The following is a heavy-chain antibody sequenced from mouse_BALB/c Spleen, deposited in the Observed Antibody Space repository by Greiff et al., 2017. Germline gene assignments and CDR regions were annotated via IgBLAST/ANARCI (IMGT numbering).Heavy chain of an antibody. Sequence: VQLQQSGAELVKPGASVQLSCTASGFNIKDTYMHWVKQRPEQGLEWIGRIDPANGNTKYDPKFQGKATITADTASNTAYLQLSSLTSEDTAVYYCASEDYYGSSYRGYWGQGTTLTVSS. J-gene: IGHJ2*01. CDR3: ASEDYYGSSYRGY. CDR2: IDPANGNT. V-gene: IGHV14-3*02. CDR1: GFNIKDTY. D-gene: IGHD1-1*01.